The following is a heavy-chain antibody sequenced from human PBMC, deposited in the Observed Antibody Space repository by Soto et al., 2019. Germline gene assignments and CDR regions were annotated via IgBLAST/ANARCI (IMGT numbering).Heavy chain of an antibody. V-gene: IGHV3-30-3*01. CDR3: AREGPYGYGDFYYYYGMDV. D-gene: IGHD4-17*01. CDR2: ISYDGSNK. J-gene: IGHJ6*02. Sequence: QVQLVESGGGVVQPGRSLRLSCAASGFTFSSYAMHWVRQAPGKGLAWVAGISYDGSNKYYADSVKGRFTISRDNSKNTLYLHMNSLRAEDTAVYYCAREGPYGYGDFYYYYGMDVWGQGTTVTVSS. CDR1: GFTFSSYA.